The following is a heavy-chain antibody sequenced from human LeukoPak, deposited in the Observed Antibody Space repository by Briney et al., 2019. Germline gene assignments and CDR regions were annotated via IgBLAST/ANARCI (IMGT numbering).Heavy chain of an antibody. J-gene: IGHJ4*02. Sequence: PGGSLRLSCEGSGFTFSNYAMSWVRQAPGKGLERVSGITSSGSDTFYAESVKGRFTISRDNSKNTLYLQMNSLRAEDTAVYYCARGIEEYYYDSSGYYHYDYWGQGTLVTVSS. D-gene: IGHD3-22*01. V-gene: IGHV3-23*01. CDR3: ARGIEEYYYDSSGYYHYDY. CDR2: ITSSGSDT. CDR1: GFTFSNYA.